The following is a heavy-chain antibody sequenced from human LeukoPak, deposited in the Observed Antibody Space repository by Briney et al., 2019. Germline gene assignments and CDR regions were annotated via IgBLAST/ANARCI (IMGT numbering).Heavy chain of an antibody. CDR3: ARGEDYADFDY. Sequence: PSETLSLTCTVSGGSISSGGYYWSWVRQHPGKGLEWIGYIYYSGSTYYNPSLKSRVTISVDTSKNQFSLKLSSVTAADTAVYYCARGEDYADFDYWGQGTLVTVSS. CDR2: IYYSGST. V-gene: IGHV4-31*03. CDR1: GGSISSGGYY. J-gene: IGHJ4*02. D-gene: IGHD2-2*01.